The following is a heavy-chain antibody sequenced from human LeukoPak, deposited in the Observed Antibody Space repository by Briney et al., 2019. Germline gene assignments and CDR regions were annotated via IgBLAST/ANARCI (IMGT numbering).Heavy chain of an antibody. CDR3: ARDRDPIVGAQGRFDP. J-gene: IGHJ5*02. Sequence: ASVKVSCKASGYTFTSYYMHWVRQAPGQGLEWMGIINPSGGSTSYAQKFQGRVTMTRDTSTSTVYMELSSLRSEDTAVYYCARDRDPIVGAQGRFDPWGQGTLVTVSS. CDR1: GYTFTSYY. V-gene: IGHV1-46*01. D-gene: IGHD1-26*01. CDR2: INPSGGST.